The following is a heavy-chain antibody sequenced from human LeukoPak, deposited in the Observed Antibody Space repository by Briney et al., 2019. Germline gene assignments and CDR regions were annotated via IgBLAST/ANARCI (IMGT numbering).Heavy chain of an antibody. Sequence: GGSLRLSCAASGFAFSDYYMSWIRQAPGKGLEWVSYISSSGSTIYYADSVKGRFTISRDNSKNTLYLQMNSLRAEDTAVYYCAKSRRAAAGPYNWFDPWGQGTLVTVSS. D-gene: IGHD6-13*01. J-gene: IGHJ5*02. V-gene: IGHV3-11*01. CDR1: GFAFSDYY. CDR3: AKSRRAAAGPYNWFDP. CDR2: ISSSGSTI.